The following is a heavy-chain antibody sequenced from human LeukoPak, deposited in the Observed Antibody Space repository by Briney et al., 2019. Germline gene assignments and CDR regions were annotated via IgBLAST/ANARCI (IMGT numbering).Heavy chain of an antibody. V-gene: IGHV3-48*01. CDR2: ISRSSNTI. CDR3: ARDSPVGATNGGRAFDI. J-gene: IGHJ3*02. CDR1: GFTLSGYN. Sequence: PGGSLRLSCSASGFTLSGYNMNWVRQAPGEGLEWVSYISRSSNTIYYADSVKGRFTISRDNAKNSLYLQMSSLRAEDTAVYFCARDSPVGATNGGRAFDIWGQGTMVTVPS. D-gene: IGHD1-26*01.